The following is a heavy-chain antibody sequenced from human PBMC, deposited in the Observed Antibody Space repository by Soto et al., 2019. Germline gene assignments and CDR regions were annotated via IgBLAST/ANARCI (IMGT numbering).Heavy chain of an antibody. Sequence: SETLSITGTVSGVSINSGDYYWSWIRQPPGKGLEWIGNIYYSGSTNDNPSLKSRVTISVDTSKNQFSLNLSSVTAADTAVFFCARGPLYGSGSYFANWFDPWGQGTRVTVSS. V-gene: IGHV4-30-4*01. J-gene: IGHJ5*02. D-gene: IGHD3-10*01. CDR2: IYYSGST. CDR1: GVSINSGDYY. CDR3: ARGPLYGSGSYFANWFDP.